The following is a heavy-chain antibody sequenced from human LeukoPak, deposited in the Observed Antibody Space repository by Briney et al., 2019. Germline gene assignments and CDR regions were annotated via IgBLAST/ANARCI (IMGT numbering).Heavy chain of an antibody. CDR2: ISYDGSNK. J-gene: IGHJ4*02. CDR3: ARGRWGY. D-gene: IGHD3-16*01. V-gene: IGHV3-30*14. Sequence: GGSLRLSCAASGFTFSSYAMHWVRQAPGKGLEWVAVISYDGSNKYYADSVKGRFTISRDNSKNTLYLQMNSLRAEDTAVYYCARGRWGYWGQGTLVTVSS. CDR1: GFTFSSYA.